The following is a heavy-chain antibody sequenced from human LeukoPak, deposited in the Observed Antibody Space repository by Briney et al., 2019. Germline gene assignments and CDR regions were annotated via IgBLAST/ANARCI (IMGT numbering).Heavy chain of an antibody. J-gene: IGHJ5*02. CDR2: INPTGTRT. Sequence: ASVKVSCKASGYTFINNWMHWVRQAPGQGLEWIGLINPTGTRTGYAQKFQGRVTMTRDTSTSTVYMELSSLRSEDTAVYYCARAGGRSWFDPWGQGTLVTVSS. CDR1: GYTFINNW. V-gene: IGHV1-46*01. CDR3: ARAGGRSWFDP.